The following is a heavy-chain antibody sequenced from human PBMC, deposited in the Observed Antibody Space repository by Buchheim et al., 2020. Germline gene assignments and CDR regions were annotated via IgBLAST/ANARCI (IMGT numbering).Heavy chain of an antibody. CDR2: INPNSGGT. CDR1: GYTFTGYY. CDR3: ARGGEGYSSGYFYYYYYGMDV. J-gene: IGHJ6*02. V-gene: IGHV1-2*04. D-gene: IGHD3-22*01. Sequence: QVQLVQSGAEVKKPGASVKVSCKASGYTFTGYYMHWVRQAPGQGLEWMGWINPNSGGTNYAQKFQGWVTMTRDTSISTAYMELSRLRSDDTAVYYCARGGEGYSSGYFYYYYYGMDVWGQGTT.